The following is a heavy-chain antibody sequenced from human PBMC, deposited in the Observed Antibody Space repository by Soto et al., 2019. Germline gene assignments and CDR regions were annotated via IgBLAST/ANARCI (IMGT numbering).Heavy chain of an antibody. Sequence: EVQLLESGGGLVQPGGSLRLSCGASGFTFTSYAMNWVRQAPGKGLEWVSVISGSGGSTYYADSVKGRFTISRDNSKNTLYLQMNSVRAEDTAVYYCAKRTTGWYFDLWGRGTLVTVSS. CDR2: ISGSGGST. CDR3: AKRTTGWYFDL. CDR1: GFTFTSYA. V-gene: IGHV3-23*01. J-gene: IGHJ2*01.